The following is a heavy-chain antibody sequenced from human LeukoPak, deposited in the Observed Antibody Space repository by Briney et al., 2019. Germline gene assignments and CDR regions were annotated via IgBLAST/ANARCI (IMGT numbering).Heavy chain of an antibody. D-gene: IGHD3-3*01. CDR1: GSTFSSYW. V-gene: IGHV3-30*18. J-gene: IGHJ4*02. CDR3: AKHANLEWLSQSDY. Sequence: PGGSLRLSCAASGSTFSSYWMNWVRQAPGKGLEWVAVISYDGSNKYYADSVKGRFTISRDNSKNTLYLQMNSLRAEDTAVYYCAKHANLEWLSQSDYWGQGTLVTVSS. CDR2: ISYDGSNK.